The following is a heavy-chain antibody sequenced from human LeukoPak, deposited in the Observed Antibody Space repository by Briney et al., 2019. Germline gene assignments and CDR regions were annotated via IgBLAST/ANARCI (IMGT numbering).Heavy chain of an antibody. D-gene: IGHD6-6*01. CDR2: IYSGGST. J-gene: IGHJ4*02. CDR3: ATIAARSSDN. V-gene: IGHV3-66*01. CDR1: GFTVSGYY. Sequence: GGSLRLSCAASGFTVSGYYMSWVRQAPGKGLEWVSVIYSGGSTYYADSVKGRFTMSRDNSKNTLYLQMNSLRAEDTAVYYCATIAARSSDNWGQGTLVTVSS.